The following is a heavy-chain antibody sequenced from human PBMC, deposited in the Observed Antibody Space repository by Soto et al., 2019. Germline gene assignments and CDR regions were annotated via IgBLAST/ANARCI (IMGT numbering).Heavy chain of an antibody. J-gene: IGHJ4*02. Sequence: QVQLQESGPGLVKPSETLSLTCTVSGGSISSYYWSWIRQPPGKGLEWIGYIYYSGSTNYNPSLKSRVTISVDTSKNQFSLKLSSVTAADTAVYYCARDRASGTGFDYWGQGTLVTVSS. CDR1: GGSISSYY. V-gene: IGHV4-59*01. D-gene: IGHD3-10*01. CDR3: ARDRASGTGFDY. CDR2: IYYSGST.